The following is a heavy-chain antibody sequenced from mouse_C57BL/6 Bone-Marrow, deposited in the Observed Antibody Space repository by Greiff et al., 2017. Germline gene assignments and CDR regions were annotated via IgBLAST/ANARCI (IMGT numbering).Heavy chain of an antibody. V-gene: IGHV1-64*01. CDR3: ARSVLWLRRYYAMDY. CDR2: IHPNSGST. CDR1: GYTFTSYW. J-gene: IGHJ4*01. Sequence: QVQLKQPGAELVKPGASVKLSCKASGYTFTSYWMPWVKQRPGQGLEWIGMIHPNSGSTNYNEKFKSKATLTVDKSSSTAYMQLSSLTSEDSAVYYCARSVLWLRRYYAMDYWGQGTSVTVSS. D-gene: IGHD2-2*01.